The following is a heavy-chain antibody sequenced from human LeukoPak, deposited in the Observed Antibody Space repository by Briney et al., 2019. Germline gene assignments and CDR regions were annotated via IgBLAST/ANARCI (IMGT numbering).Heavy chain of an antibody. Sequence: ASVKVSCKASGYTFTSYGISWVRQAPGQGLEWMGWISAYNGNTNYAQKLQGRVTMTTDTSTSTAYMELRSLRSDDTAVYYCARVTVSTLWFGELSQFDPWGHGTLVTVSS. V-gene: IGHV1-18*01. CDR3: ARVTVSTLWFGELSQFDP. J-gene: IGHJ5*02. CDR1: GYTFTSYG. D-gene: IGHD3-10*01. CDR2: ISAYNGNT.